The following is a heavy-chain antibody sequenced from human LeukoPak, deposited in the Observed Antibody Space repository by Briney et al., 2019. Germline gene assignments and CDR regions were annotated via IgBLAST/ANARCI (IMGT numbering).Heavy chain of an antibody. V-gene: IGHV3-7*03. CDR1: GFTFSRYW. CDR2: IKGDGSEL. CDR3: LKDDDHWKSDI. Sequence: GGSLRLSCAASGFTFSRYWMNWVRQAPGKGLEWVATIKGDGSELAYVDSVKGRFTISRDNTKNSLYLQLNSLRVEDTAFYYCLKDDDHWKSDIWGQGTMVTVSS. D-gene: IGHD1-1*01. J-gene: IGHJ3*02.